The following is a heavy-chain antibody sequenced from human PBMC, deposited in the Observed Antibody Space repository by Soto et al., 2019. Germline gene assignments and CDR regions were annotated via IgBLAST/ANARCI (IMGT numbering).Heavy chain of an antibody. J-gene: IGHJ2*01. Sequence: QVQLVESGGGVVQPGRSLRLSCAASGFTFSSYTMHWVRQAPGKGLEWVTVIWYDGSNENYADPVKGRFTISRDNSKNTLYLQMNSLRAEDTALYYCARGGIAVTRVWYFDLWGRGTLVTVSS. V-gene: IGHV3-33*01. CDR2: IWYDGSNE. CDR1: GFTFSSYT. CDR3: ARGGIAVTRVWYFDL. D-gene: IGHD6-19*01.